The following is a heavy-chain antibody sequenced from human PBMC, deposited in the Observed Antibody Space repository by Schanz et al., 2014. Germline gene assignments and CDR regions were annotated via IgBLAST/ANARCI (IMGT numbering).Heavy chain of an antibody. V-gene: IGHV3-21*01. CDR1: GFTFSRYN. D-gene: IGHD3-10*01. CDR2: INSDDTTK. J-gene: IGHJ6*02. Sequence: EVQLVESGGGLVKPGGSLRLSCAGTGFTFSRYNMNWVRQAPGRGLEWVSHINSDDTTKTYADSVKGRFTISRDNAKGSVYLQMNSLRAEDTAVYYCARGHYGLDVWGPGTSVTVSS. CDR3: ARGHYGLDV.